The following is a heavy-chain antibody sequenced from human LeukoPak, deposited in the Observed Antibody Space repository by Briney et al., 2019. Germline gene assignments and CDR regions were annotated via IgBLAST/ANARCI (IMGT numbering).Heavy chain of an antibody. CDR3: ARGRFFYGWGIDV. D-gene: IGHD2/OR15-2a*01. CDR2: IKGDETEK. J-gene: IGHJ6*02. CDR1: GFTFSDYY. Sequence: GGSLRLSCAASGFTFSDYYMTCIRQAPGKGLEWVAFIKGDETEKHYVDSLKGRFTISRDNAENSLSLQMNSLTVEDTAVYFCARGRFFYGWGIDVWGQGTTVIVSS. V-gene: IGHV3-7*04.